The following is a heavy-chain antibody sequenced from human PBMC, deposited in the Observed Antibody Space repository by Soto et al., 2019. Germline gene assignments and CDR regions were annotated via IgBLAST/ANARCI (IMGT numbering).Heavy chain of an antibody. CDR2: IYPGDSDT. CDR3: ARVKGIAARLFYFDY. CDR1: GYSFTSYW. J-gene: IGHJ4*02. V-gene: IGHV5-51*01. D-gene: IGHD6-6*01. Sequence: GESLKISCKGSGYSFTSYWIGWVRQMPGKGLEWMGIIYPGDSDTRYSPSFQGQVTISADKSISTAYLQWSSLKASDTAMYYCARVKGIAARLFYFDYWGQGTLVTVSS.